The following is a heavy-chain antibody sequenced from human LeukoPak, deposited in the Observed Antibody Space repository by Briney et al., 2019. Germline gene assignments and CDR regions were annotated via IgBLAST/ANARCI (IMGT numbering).Heavy chain of an antibody. Sequence: PGGSLRLSCGASGFTFSSYSMNWVRQAPGKGLEWVSSISSSSSYIYYADSVKGRFTISRDNAKNSLYLQMNSLRAEDTVVYYCARDGQWGHYFDYWGQGTLVTVSS. D-gene: IGHD3-16*01. J-gene: IGHJ4*02. CDR1: GFTFSSYS. CDR2: ISSSSSYI. CDR3: ARDGQWGHYFDY. V-gene: IGHV3-21*01.